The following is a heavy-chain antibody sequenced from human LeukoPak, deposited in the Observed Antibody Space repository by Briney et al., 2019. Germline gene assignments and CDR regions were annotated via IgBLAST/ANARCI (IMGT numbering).Heavy chain of an antibody. D-gene: IGHD3-3*01. CDR3: ARVRTHLLFGVVIIMEDDY. CDR2: ISSSGTTI. J-gene: IGHJ4*02. CDR1: GFTFSDYY. V-gene: IGHV3-11*04. Sequence: PGGSLRLSCAASGFTFSDYYMSWIRQAPGKGLEWVSYISSSGTTIYYADSVKGRFTISRDNAKNSLYLQMNSLRAEDTAVYYCARVRTHLLFGVVIIMEDDYWGQGTLVTVSS.